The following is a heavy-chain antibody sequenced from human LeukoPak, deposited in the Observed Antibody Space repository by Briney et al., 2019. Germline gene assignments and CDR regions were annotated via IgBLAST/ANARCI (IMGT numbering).Heavy chain of an antibody. V-gene: IGHV4-39*07. Sequence: SETLSLTCTVSGGSIRSSSYYWGWIRQPPGKGLEWIESRYYSGSTYYNPSLKSRVTISVDTSKNQFSLKLSSVTAADTAVYYCARSIAAADVFYIWGQGTMVTVSS. CDR3: ARSIAAADVFYI. CDR2: RYYSGST. D-gene: IGHD6-13*01. CDR1: GGSIRSSSYY. J-gene: IGHJ3*02.